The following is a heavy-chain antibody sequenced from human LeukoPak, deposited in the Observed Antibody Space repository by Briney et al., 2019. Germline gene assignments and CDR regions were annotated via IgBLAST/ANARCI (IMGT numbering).Heavy chain of an antibody. CDR3: ARDQNSGYGFDY. CDR1: GFTFSSYA. V-gene: IGHV3-30-3*01. CDR2: ISYDGSNK. Sequence: PGGSLRLSCAASGFTFSSYAMHWVRQAPGKGLEWVAVISYDGSNKYYADSVKGRFTISRDNSKSTLYLQMNSLRAEDTAVYYCARDQNSGYGFDYWGQGTLVTVSS. J-gene: IGHJ4*02. D-gene: IGHD5-12*01.